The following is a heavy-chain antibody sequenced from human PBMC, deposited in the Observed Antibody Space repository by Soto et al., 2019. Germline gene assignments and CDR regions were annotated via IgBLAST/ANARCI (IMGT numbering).Heavy chain of an antibody. D-gene: IGHD3-22*01. CDR2: IDPSDSYT. Sequence: PGESLKISCKGSGYSFTSYWISWVRQMPGKGLEWMGRIDPSDSYTNYSPSFQGHVTISADKSISTAYLQWSSLKASDTAMYYCASGYYDSSGYTRPNYWGQRTLVTVSS. CDR1: GYSFTSYW. J-gene: IGHJ4*02. CDR3: ASGYYDSSGYTRPNY. V-gene: IGHV5-10-1*01.